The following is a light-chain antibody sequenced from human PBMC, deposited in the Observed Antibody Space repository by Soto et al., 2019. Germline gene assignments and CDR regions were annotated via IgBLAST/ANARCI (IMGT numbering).Light chain of an antibody. CDR2: SNN. CDR1: SSNIGSNT. J-gene: IGLJ1*01. CDR3: AAWDDGLGEV. V-gene: IGLV1-44*01. Sequence: QSVLTQPPSASGTPGQRVTISCSGSSSNIGSNTVNWYQQLPGTAPKLLIYSNNQRPSGVPDRFSGSKSGTSASLAISGLQSEDEADYYCAAWDDGLGEVFGTGTKVTVL.